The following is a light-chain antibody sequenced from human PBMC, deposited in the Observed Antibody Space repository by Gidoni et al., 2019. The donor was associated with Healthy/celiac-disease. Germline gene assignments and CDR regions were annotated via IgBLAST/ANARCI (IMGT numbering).Light chain of an antibody. V-gene: IGKV2-28*01. CDR1: QSLLHSNGYNY. Sequence: DMVMTQSPLSLPVTPGEPASISCRSSQSLLHSNGYNYVDWYLQKPGQAPQLLIHLGSNRASGVLDRFSGSGSGTDFTLKISRVEAEDVGVYYCMQALQTPKTFGQGTRLEIK. CDR3: MQALQTPKT. CDR2: LGS. J-gene: IGKJ5*01.